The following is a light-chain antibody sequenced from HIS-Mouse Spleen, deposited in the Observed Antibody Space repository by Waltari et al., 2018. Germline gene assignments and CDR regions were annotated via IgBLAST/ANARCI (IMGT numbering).Light chain of an antibody. J-gene: IGLJ2*01. Sequence: SYELTPPPSVSVSPGQTARITCSGDSLPKKYSYWYQQKLGQAPVLVIYEDSKRPSGIPERFSGSSSGTMATLTISGAQVEDEADYYCYSTDSSGNHRVFGGGTKLTVL. CDR1: SLPKKY. CDR2: EDS. CDR3: YSTDSSGNHRV. V-gene: IGLV3-10*01.